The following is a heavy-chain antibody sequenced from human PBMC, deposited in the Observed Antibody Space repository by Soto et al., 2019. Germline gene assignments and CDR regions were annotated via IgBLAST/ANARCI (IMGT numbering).Heavy chain of an antibody. V-gene: IGHV4-59*01. CDR3: ASSNDYGGNSPHY. CDR2: IYYSGST. CDR1: GGSISSYY. D-gene: IGHD4-17*01. Sequence: SETLSLTCTVSGGSISSYYWSWIRQPPGKGLEWIGYIYYSGSTNYNPSLKSRVTISVDTSKNQFSLKLSSVTAADTAVYYCASSNDYGGNSPHYWGQGTLVTVSS. J-gene: IGHJ4*02.